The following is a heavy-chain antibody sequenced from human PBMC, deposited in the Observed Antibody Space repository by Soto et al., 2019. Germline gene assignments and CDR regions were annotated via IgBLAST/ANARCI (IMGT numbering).Heavy chain of an antibody. J-gene: IGHJ4*02. Sequence: QVQLQESGPGLVKPSESLSLTCTVSGGSISSYYWSWIRQPPGKGLEWIGYIYYSGSTNYNPSLKGRVTISVDTSKNQFSLNLSSVTASDTAVYYCASNAIGCSSTSCYGSFGYWGQGTLVTVSS. D-gene: IGHD2-2*01. CDR2: IYYSGST. V-gene: IGHV4-59*01. CDR1: GGSISSYY. CDR3: ASNAIGCSSTSCYGSFGY.